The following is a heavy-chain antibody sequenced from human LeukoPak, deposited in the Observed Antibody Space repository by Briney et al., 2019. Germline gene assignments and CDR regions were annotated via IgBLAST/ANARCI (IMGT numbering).Heavy chain of an antibody. Sequence: GGSLRLSCTASGFSFGDDAWSWFRQAPGKGLEFVCFIRKKGYGETTDYAASVRGRFTISRDDAKSIAYLQMNSLEIEDTALYYYSRGLHDYGDSNYYFDQWGRGTQVTVSS. CDR3: SRGLHDYGDSNYYFDQ. J-gene: IGHJ4*02. D-gene: IGHD4-17*01. CDR1: GFSFGDDA. V-gene: IGHV3-49*03. CDR2: IRKKGYGETT.